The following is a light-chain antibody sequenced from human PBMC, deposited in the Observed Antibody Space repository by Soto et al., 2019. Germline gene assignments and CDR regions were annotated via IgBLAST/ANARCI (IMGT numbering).Light chain of an antibody. J-gene: IGKJ4*01. V-gene: IGKV3-15*01. CDR2: SAS. Sequence: EVVMTQSPATLSVSPGERATLSCRASQFVSTNLAWYQQQPGQAPRLLIYSASTRATGIPARFSGSGSGTEFTLTLSSLQSEDSAVYYCQQFNNWPPLTFGGGTKVEIK. CDR3: QQFNNWPPLT. CDR1: QFVSTN.